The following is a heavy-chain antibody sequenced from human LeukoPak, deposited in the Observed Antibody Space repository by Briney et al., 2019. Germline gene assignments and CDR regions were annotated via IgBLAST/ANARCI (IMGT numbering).Heavy chain of an antibody. Sequence: KPSQTLSLTCAVYGGSFSGYYWSWIRQPPGKGLEWIGEINHSGSTNYNPSLKSRVTISVDTSKNQFSLKLSSVTAADTAVYYCARVGWNYYGSGSYYNQFPHFDYWGQGTLVTVSS. CDR3: ARVGWNYYGSGSYYNQFPHFDY. J-gene: IGHJ4*02. CDR1: GGSFSGYY. V-gene: IGHV4-34*01. D-gene: IGHD3-10*01. CDR2: INHSGST.